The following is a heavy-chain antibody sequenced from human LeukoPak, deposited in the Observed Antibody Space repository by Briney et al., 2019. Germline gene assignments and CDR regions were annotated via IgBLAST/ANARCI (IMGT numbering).Heavy chain of an antibody. CDR2: ISGNGINT. J-gene: IGHJ4*02. CDR1: GFTFSIYA. Sequence: PGGSLRLSCATSGFTFSIYAVNWVRQAPGKGLEWVSIISGNGINTYYADSVKGRFTISRDDSKNTLYLQMNSLRAEDTAIYYCARGVSDWGQGTLVTVSS. V-gene: IGHV3-23*01. D-gene: IGHD3-16*01. CDR3: ARGVSD.